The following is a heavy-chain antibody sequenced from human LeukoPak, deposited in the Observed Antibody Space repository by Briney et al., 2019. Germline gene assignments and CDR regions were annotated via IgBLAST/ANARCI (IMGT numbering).Heavy chain of an antibody. Sequence: KESGPTLVKPTQTLTLTCTFSGFSLRTRGVGVGWIRQPPGKALEWLALIYWDDDKRYSPSLKSRLTITKDTSKTQVVLTMTNMDPGDTATYYCAHSLQWFGELTFDYWGQGTLVTVSS. J-gene: IGHJ4*02. CDR1: GFSLRTRGVG. CDR3: AHSLQWFGELTFDY. CDR2: IYWDDDK. D-gene: IGHD3-10*01. V-gene: IGHV2-5*02.